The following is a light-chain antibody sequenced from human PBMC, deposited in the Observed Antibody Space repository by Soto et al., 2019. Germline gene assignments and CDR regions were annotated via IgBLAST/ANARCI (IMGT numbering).Light chain of an antibody. CDR2: KAS. V-gene: IGKV1-5*03. J-gene: IGKJ4*01. CDR3: QRYNTYPLT. Sequence: IQMTQSPSTLSASVGDRVTITFLASQNIDAWLAWYQQKPGKAPKVLIYKASSLESGVPSRFSGSGSGTEFTLTISSLQPDDSATYYCQRYNTYPLTFGGGTKVDI. CDR1: QNIDAW.